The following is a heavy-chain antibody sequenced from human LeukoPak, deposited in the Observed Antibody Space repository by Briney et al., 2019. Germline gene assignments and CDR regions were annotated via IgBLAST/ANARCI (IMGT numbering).Heavy chain of an antibody. Sequence: SETLSLTCAVSGASISTSAYYWGWIRQPPGKGLEWIGEINHSGSTYYNPSLKSRVTISVDTSKNQFSLKLSSVTAADTAVYYCAGYDLLTGFWNWGQGTLVTVSS. D-gene: IGHD3-9*01. CDR3: AGYDLLTGFWN. J-gene: IGHJ4*02. CDR1: GASISTSAYY. CDR2: INHSGST. V-gene: IGHV4-39*07.